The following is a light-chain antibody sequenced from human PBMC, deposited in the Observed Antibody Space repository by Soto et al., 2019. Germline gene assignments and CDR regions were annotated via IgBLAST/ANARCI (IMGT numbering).Light chain of an antibody. CDR1: SSDVWSYNL. V-gene: IGLV2-23*01. CDR3: CSDAGLLV. CDR2: EGS. Sequence: QSALTQPASVSGSRGQSITISCTGTSSDVWSYNLVSWYQQHPGKAPKLMIYEGSKRTAGVSNRFSGSTSGNTASLTISGLQAEDEADYYCCSDAGLLVFGGGTKLTVL. J-gene: IGLJ2*01.